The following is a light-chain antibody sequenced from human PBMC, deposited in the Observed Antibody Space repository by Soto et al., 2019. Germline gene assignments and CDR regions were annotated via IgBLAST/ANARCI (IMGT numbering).Light chain of an antibody. CDR1: QSISSG. V-gene: IGKV1-5*01. J-gene: IGKJ1*01. CDR3: QQYNSYSGT. Sequence: QTTPSPYPLSPPLGDRVTITCGDSQSISSGLAWYQQRPGKAPKLLIYDASSLESGVPSRFSGSGSGTEFTLTSSSLQPDDFATYYCQQYNSYSGTFGQGCKVDIK. CDR2: DAS.